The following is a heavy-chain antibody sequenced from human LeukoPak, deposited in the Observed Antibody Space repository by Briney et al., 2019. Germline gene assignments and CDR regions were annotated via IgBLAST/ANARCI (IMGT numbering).Heavy chain of an antibody. V-gene: IGHV1-18*01. J-gene: IGHJ4*02. CDR2: ISAYNGNT. CDR3: ARGPWGLPFDY. Sequence: ASVKVSCKASGYTFTSYGISWGRQAPGQGLKWMGWISAYNGNTNYAQKLQRRVTMTTDTSTSTAYMELRSLRSDDTAVYYCARGPWGLPFDYWGQGTLVTVSS. D-gene: IGHD7-27*01. CDR1: GYTFTSYG.